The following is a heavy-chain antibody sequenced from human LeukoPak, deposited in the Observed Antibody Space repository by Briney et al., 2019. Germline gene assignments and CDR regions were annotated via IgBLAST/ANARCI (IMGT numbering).Heavy chain of an antibody. V-gene: IGHV3-74*01. CDR3: ARAGRWLQN. CDR1: EFTFSNYW. CDR2: INSDGSST. Sequence: GGSLRLSCAASEFTFSNYWMHWVRQVPGKGLVWVSRINSDGSSTTYADSVKGRFTVSRDNAKNTLYMQMNSLRAEDTAVYYCARAGRWLQNWGQGTLVTVSS. J-gene: IGHJ4*02. D-gene: IGHD5-24*01.